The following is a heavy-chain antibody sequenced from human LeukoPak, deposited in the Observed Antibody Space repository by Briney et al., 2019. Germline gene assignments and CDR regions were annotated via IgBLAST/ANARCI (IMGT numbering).Heavy chain of an antibody. V-gene: IGHV3-74*01. J-gene: IGHJ4*02. CDR1: RFCFRVYW. D-gene: IGHD5-18*01. CDR2: INEDGTSA. Sequence: PGRSMRLSCAASRFCFRVYWMHWVRQAPGKGLVWVAHINEDGTSASHADSVKGRLTISRDNAKHALYLQMNSMTVEDTALYYCARVPTNSYGFGQWGQVSLVTVSS. CDR3: ARVPTNSYGFGQ.